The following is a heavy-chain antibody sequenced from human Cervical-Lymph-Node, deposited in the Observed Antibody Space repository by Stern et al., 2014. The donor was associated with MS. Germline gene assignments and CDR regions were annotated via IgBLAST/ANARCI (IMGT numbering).Heavy chain of an antibody. CDR3: ATDYAYSRSSPYYFDY. CDR2: IIPILGIP. V-gene: IGHV1-69*04. D-gene: IGHD6-6*01. J-gene: IGHJ4*02. Sequence: DQLVESGPEVKKPGSSVKVSCKASGGTFSSYAITWVRQAPGQGLEWMGRIIPILGIPSYSQKFQGRVSITAVKSTTTAYMELSSLRSEDTAVYYCATDYAYSRSSPYYFDYWGQGTLVTVSS. CDR1: GGTFSSYA.